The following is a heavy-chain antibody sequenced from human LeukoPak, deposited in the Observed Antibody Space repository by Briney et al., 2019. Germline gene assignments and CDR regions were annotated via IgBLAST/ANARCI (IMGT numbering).Heavy chain of an antibody. D-gene: IGHD3-22*01. CDR1: GFTFSIYA. V-gene: IGHV3-23*01. J-gene: IGHJ1*01. CDR2: ISGSGGNT. Sequence: GGSLRLSCAASGFTFSIYAMSWVRQAPGKGLEWVSAISGSGGNTYYADSVKGRFTISRDNSKNTLDLQTNSLRAEDTAMYYCAGDRRYDSSGYFQHWGQGTLVAVSS. CDR3: AGDRRYDSSGYFQH.